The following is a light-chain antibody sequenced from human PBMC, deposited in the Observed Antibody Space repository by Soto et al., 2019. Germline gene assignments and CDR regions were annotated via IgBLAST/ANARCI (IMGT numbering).Light chain of an antibody. CDR2: DVS. V-gene: IGLV2-14*01. J-gene: IGLJ2*01. Sequence: QSVLTQPASVSGSPGQSIPISCTGTSSDIGGYNYVSWYQQHPGKAPKLMIYDVSNRPSGVSNRFSVSKSGNTAALTISGLQAEDEADYYCSSYTSSSTLVFGGGTKLAVL. CDR1: SSDIGGYNY. CDR3: SSYTSSSTLV.